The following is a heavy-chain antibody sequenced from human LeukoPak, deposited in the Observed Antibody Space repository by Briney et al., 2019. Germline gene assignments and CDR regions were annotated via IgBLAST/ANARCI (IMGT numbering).Heavy chain of an antibody. CDR2: IIPILGIA. Sequence: SVKVSCKASGGTFSSYTISWVRQAPGQGLEWMGRIIPILGIANYAQKFQGRVTITADKSTSTAYMELSSLRSEDTAVYYCARDLYCSSTSCTRMPSWGQGTLVSVSS. CDR3: ARDLYCSSTSCTRMPS. CDR1: GGTFSSYT. J-gene: IGHJ5*02. D-gene: IGHD2-2*01. V-gene: IGHV1-69*04.